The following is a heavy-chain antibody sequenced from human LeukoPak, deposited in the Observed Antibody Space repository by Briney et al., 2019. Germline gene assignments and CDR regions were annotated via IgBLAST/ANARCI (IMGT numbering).Heavy chain of an antibody. Sequence: GGSLRLSCAASGFTFSTYAMHWVRQAPGKGLEWVAFILYDGSNKYYADSVKGRFTISRDNSKNTLYLQMNSLRAEDTAVYYCAKELTYYYMDVWGKGTTVTVSS. J-gene: IGHJ6*03. CDR1: GFTFSTYA. CDR3: AKELTYYYMDV. V-gene: IGHV3-30*02. CDR2: ILYDGSNK.